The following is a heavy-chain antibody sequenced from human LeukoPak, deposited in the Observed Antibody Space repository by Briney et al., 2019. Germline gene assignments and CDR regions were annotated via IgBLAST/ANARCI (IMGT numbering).Heavy chain of an antibody. CDR1: GFAFSSYG. CDR2: ISYDGSNK. J-gene: IGHJ4*02. Sequence: PGGSLRLSCAASGFAFSSYGMHWVRQAPGKGLEWVAVISYDGSNKYYADSVKGRFTISRDNSKNTLYLQMNSLRAEDTAVYYCARDRENMVGTIRGDYWGQGTLVTVSS. V-gene: IGHV3-30*03. D-gene: IGHD5-12*01. CDR3: ARDRENMVGTIRGDY.